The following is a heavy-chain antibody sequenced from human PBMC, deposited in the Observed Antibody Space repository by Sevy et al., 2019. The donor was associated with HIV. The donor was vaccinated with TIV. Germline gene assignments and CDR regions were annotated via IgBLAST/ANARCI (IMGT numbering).Heavy chain of an antibody. D-gene: IGHD2-21*02. CDR3: AREGVLVTAHYYYYCYMDV. J-gene: IGHJ6*03. CDR1: GDSVSSNSAA. CDR2: TYYRSKWYN. V-gene: IGHV6-1*01. Sequence: QSQTLSLTCAISGDSVSSNSAAWNWIRQSPSRGLEWLGRTYYRSKWYNDYAVSVKSRITINPETSKNQFSLQLNSLTPEDTAVYYCAREGVLVTAHYYYYCYMDVWGKGTTVTVSS.